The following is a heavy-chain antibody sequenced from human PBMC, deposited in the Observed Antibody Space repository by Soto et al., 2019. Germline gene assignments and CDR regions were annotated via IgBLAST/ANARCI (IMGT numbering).Heavy chain of an antibody. CDR2: ISGTGGNT. CDR3: AKVFYSSNKGYFDH. Sequence: GGSLRLSCAASGFTFSTYGMYWVHQAPGMGPEWVSAISGTGGNTYYADSVKGRFTISRDNSKNTVHLQMDSLRAEDTATYYCAKVFYSSNKGYFDHWGQGTPVTVSS. J-gene: IGHJ4*02. D-gene: IGHD6-13*01. V-gene: IGHV3-23*01. CDR1: GFTFSTYG.